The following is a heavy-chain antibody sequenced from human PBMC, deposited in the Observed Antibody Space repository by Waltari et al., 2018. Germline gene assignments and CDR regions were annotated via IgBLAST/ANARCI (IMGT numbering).Heavy chain of an antibody. J-gene: IGHJ4*02. CDR2: INYSGST. Sequence: QVQLQQWGAGLLKPSETLSLTCAVYGGSFSGYYWSWIRQSPGKGLEWIGEINYSGSTDDNPSLKSRVTISRDTYKTQFSLELTSVTGADTAVYYCAGTPVGVTFLYFDYWGQGTLVTVSS. D-gene: IGHD1-26*01. CDR1: GGSFSGYY. V-gene: IGHV4-34*01. CDR3: AGTPVGVTFLYFDY.